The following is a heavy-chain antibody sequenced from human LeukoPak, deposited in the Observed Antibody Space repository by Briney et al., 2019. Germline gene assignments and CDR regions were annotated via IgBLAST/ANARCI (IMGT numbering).Heavy chain of an antibody. D-gene: IGHD2-21*02. CDR2: IKSKADGATT. V-gene: IGHV3-15*01. CDR3: AKEKDCGGDCYLLFERPMDV. CDR1: GFTFSNVW. J-gene: IGHJ6*02. Sequence: GGSLRLSCAASGFTFSNVWMSWVRQAPGKGLEWVGRIKSKADGATTDFAAPVKGRFTISGDDSKNTVYLQMNSLRAEDTAVYYCAKEKDCGGDCYLLFERPMDVWGQGTTVTVSS.